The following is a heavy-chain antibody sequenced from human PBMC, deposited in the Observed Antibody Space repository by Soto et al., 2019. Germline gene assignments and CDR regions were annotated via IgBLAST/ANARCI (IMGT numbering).Heavy chain of an antibody. CDR1: GGSISSYY. CDR3: ARVVVGATTWFDP. V-gene: IGHV4-59*01. D-gene: IGHD1-26*01. Sequence: PSETLSLTCTVSGGSISSYYWSWIRQPPGKGLEWIGYIYYSGSTNYNPSLKSRVTISVDTSKNQFSLKLSSVTAADTAVYYRARVVVGATTWFDPWGQGTLVTVSS. J-gene: IGHJ5*02. CDR2: IYYSGST.